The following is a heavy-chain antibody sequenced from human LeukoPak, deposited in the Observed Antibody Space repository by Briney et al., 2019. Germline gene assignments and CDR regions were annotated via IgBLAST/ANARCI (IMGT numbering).Heavy chain of an antibody. V-gene: IGHV3-30*02. J-gene: IGHJ4*02. D-gene: IGHD1-26*01. Sequence: GGSLRLSCAASGFTFRDYGMHWFRQAPGKGLECVTYIRNDGTNKYYAYSVKGRFTISRDNAKTTLYLQLNSLRTDDTATYYCAKVGGDLGGQGTLVTASS. CDR1: GFTFRDYG. CDR3: AKVGGDL. CDR2: IRNDGTNK.